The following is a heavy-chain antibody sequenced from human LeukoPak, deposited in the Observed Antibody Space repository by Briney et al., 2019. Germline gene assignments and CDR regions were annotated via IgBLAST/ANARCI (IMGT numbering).Heavy chain of an antibody. CDR2: IYTSGST. CDR1: GGSISSGSYY. V-gene: IGHV4-61*02. CDR3: AGGSYTHLNWFDP. Sequence: TLSLTCTVSGGSISSGSYYWSWIRQPAGKGLEWIGRIYTSGSTNYNPSLKSRVTISVDTSKNQFSLKLSSVTAADTAVYYCAGGSYTHLNWFDPWGQGTLVTVSS. J-gene: IGHJ5*02. D-gene: IGHD1-26*01.